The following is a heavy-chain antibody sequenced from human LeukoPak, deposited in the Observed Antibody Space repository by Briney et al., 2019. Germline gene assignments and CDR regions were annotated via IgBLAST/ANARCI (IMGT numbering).Heavy chain of an antibody. Sequence: SQRLSPTRPLYGASVSGDCWSWTRHHPRNGRGWLGEINHSGSTNYNPSLKSRVTISVDTTKNQFSLKLSSVTAADTAVYYCARPPDLDSSGDYYYWGQGTLVTVSS. V-gene: IGHV4-34*01. CDR2: INHSGST. D-gene: IGHD3-22*01. CDR3: ARPPDLDSSGDYYY. CDR1: GASVSGDC. J-gene: IGHJ4*02.